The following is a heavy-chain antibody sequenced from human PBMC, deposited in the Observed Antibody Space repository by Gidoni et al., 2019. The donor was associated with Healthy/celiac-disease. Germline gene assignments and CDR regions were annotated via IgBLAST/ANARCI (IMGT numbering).Heavy chain of an antibody. Sequence: QLQLQEWGPGLVKPSETLSLTCTVSGGSISSSSYYWGWIRQPPGKGLDWIGSIYYSGSTYYNPSLKSRVTISVDTSKNQFSLKLSSVTAADTAVYYCARHVSGLGINDAFDIWGQGTMVTVSS. CDR3: ARHVSGLGINDAFDI. J-gene: IGHJ3*02. CDR1: GGSISSSSYY. D-gene: IGHD7-27*01. V-gene: IGHV4-39*01. CDR2: IYYSGST.